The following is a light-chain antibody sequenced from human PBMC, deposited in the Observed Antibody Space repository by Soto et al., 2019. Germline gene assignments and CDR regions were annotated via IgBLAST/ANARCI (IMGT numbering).Light chain of an antibody. V-gene: IGLV2-23*01. J-gene: IGLJ1*01. Sequence: QSVLTQPASVSGSPGQSITISCTGTSSDVGNYDLVSWYQQHPGKAPKLMIYEGSKRPSGVSNRFSGSKSGNTASLTISGLQAEDEADYYCCAYAGSSTYVFGTGTKGTVL. CDR3: CAYAGSSTYV. CDR1: SSDVGNYDL. CDR2: EGS.